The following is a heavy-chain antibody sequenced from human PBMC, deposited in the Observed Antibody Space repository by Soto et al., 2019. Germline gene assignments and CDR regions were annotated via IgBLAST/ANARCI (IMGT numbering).Heavy chain of an antibody. Sequence: SETLSLTCTVSGGSISSGGYYWSWIRQHPGKGLEWIGYIYYSGSTYYNPSLKSRVTISVDTSKNQFSLKLSSVTAADTAVYYCARGPTYYYDSSGYLLYFDYWGQGTLVTVSS. CDR1: GGSISSGGYY. D-gene: IGHD3-22*01. CDR2: IYYSGST. J-gene: IGHJ4*02. V-gene: IGHV4-31*03. CDR3: ARGPTYYYDSSGYLLYFDY.